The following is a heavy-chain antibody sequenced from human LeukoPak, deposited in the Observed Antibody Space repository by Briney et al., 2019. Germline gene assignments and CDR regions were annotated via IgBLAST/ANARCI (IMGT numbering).Heavy chain of an antibody. J-gene: IGHJ3*02. CDR3: ARDLYSSRTNDAFVI. V-gene: IGHV4-59*12. Sequence: SETLSLTCTVSGDSITTYYWSWIRHPPGKGLEWIGYIFQSGTTKYNPSLKSRVTILSDVSKNQFSLNLTSVTAADTAVYYCARDLYSSRTNDAFVIWGQGTMVTVSS. CDR1: GDSITTYY. CDR2: IFQSGTT. D-gene: IGHD6-13*01.